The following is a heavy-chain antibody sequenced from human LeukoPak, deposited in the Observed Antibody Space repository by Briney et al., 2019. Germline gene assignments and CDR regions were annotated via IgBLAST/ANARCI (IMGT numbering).Heavy chain of an antibody. CDR1: GVSVTSTNW. CDR3: AREGGFYRPLDY. V-gene: IGHV4-4*02. CDR2: VHLDGRT. Sequence: SETLSLTCGVSGVSVTSTNWWTWVRQPPGKGLEWIGEVHLDGRTNYNPSLKSRLTMSVDLSENHISLKLTSVTAADTAVYYCAREGGFYRPLDYSGQGTLVTVSS. D-gene: IGHD3-3*01. J-gene: IGHJ4*02.